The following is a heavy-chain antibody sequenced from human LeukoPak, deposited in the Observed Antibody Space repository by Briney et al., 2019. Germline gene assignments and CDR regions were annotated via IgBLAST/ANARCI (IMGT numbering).Heavy chain of an antibody. D-gene: IGHD3-9*01. CDR2: INHSGST. Sequence: SETLSLTCAVCGGSFSGYYWSWIRQPPGKGLEWIGEINHSGSTNYNPSLKSRVTISVDTSKNQFSLKLSSVTAADTAVYYCAREWTLTSYDYWGQGTLVTVSS. J-gene: IGHJ4*02. V-gene: IGHV4-34*01. CDR3: AREWTLTSYDY. CDR1: GGSFSGYY.